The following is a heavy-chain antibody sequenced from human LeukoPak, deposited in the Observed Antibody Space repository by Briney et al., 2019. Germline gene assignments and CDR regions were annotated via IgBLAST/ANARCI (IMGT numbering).Heavy chain of an antibody. CDR1: GFTFSSYA. Sequence: GGSLRLSCAASGFTFSSYAMSWVRQAPGKGLERVSAISGSGGSTYYADSVKGRFTISRDNSKNTLYLQMNSLRAEDTAVYYCAKKEYSSGWNYYYYGMDVWGQGTTVTVSS. V-gene: IGHV3-23*01. D-gene: IGHD6-19*01. CDR2: ISGSGGST. J-gene: IGHJ6*02. CDR3: AKKEYSSGWNYYYYGMDV.